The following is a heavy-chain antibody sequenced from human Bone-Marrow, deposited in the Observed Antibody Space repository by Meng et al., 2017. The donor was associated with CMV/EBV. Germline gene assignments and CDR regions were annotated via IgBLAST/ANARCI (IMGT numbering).Heavy chain of an antibody. D-gene: IGHD5-24*01. J-gene: IGHJ6*02. V-gene: IGHV3-21*01. CDR1: GFTFSSYS. CDR3: ARDNYQSYGMDV. CDR2: ISSSSSYI. Sequence: GKSLKISCAASGFTFSSYSMNWVRQAPGKGLEWVSSISSSSSYIYYADSVKGRFTISRDNAKNSLYLQMNSLRAEDTAVYYCARDNYQSYGMDVWGQGTTVTVSS.